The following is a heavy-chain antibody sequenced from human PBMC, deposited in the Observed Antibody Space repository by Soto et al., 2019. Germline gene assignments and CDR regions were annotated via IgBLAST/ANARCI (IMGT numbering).Heavy chain of an antibody. CDR3: ARSPDYGSFMRFDS. Sequence: SEPLCLTCTVSGASISSVGNYWGRLRQESGKGLEWIGSNYYSGNTYFNPSLRRRIIIPIDTSKDQFSLKVTSGTAADTAVYYCARSPDYGSFMRFDSWGQGTQLTVSS. CDR1: GASISSVGNY. J-gene: IGHJ5*01. D-gene: IGHD3-16*01. CDR2: NYYSGNT. V-gene: IGHV4-31*03.